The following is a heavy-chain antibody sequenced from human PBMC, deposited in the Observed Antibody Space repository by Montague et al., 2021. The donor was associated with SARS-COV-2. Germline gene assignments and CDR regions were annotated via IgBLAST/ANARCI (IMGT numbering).Heavy chain of an antibody. CDR3: ARCLYPSGTYFLPY. Sequence: SETLSLTCSVSGGSIGSYYWSCLQQPPGKGLAWIGHIHYSGSNTYSTSFKSRVTISIDTHKNQFSLKLCSVTTADTAVYYCARCLYPSGTYFLPYWGQVTLVAVSS. CDR1: GGSIGSYY. V-gene: IGHV4-59*01. D-gene: IGHD3-10*01. CDR2: IHYSGSN. J-gene: IGHJ4*02.